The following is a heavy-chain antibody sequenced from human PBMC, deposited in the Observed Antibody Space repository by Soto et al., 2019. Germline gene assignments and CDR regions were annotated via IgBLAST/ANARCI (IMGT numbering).Heavy chain of an antibody. CDR2: IHHSGAT. CDR1: STSISSFC. CDR3: AKEVAADAFDI. J-gene: IGHJ3*02. D-gene: IGHD6-25*01. Sequence: SDTLSITCAITSTSISSFCWSWVRQAPGMGLEWIGEIHHSGATNYNPSLKSRVTVSVDKSKNQFSLNLNSLTAADTAIYYCAKEVAADAFDIWGQGTMVS. V-gene: IGHV4-4*02.